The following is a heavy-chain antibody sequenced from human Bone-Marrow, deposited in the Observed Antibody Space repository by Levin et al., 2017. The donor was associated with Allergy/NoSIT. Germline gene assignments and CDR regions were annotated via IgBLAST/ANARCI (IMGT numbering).Heavy chain of an antibody. V-gene: IGHV3-33*01. CDR3: ARGAIAAAGTGPLDY. CDR1: GFTFSSYG. D-gene: IGHD6-13*01. Sequence: GGSLRLSCAASGFTFSSYGMHWVRQAPGKGLEWVAVIWYDGSNKYYADSVKGRFTISRDNSKNTLYLQMNSLRAEDTAVYYCARGAIAAAGTGPLDYWGQGTLVTVSS. J-gene: IGHJ4*02. CDR2: IWYDGSNK.